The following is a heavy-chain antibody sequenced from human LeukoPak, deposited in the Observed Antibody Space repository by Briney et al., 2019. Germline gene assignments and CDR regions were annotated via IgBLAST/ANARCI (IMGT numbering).Heavy chain of an antibody. Sequence: PGGSLRLSCAASGFTLITYWMTWVRQAPGKGLEWVANINQDGSEKYYVGSVKGRFTISRDNAKTSLYLQMISLRAEDTAVYYCARHLSGVTGYTYGRGIDYWGQGTLVTVSS. D-gene: IGHD5-18*01. CDR2: INQDGSEK. J-gene: IGHJ4*02. CDR1: GFTLITYW. V-gene: IGHV3-7*01. CDR3: ARHLSGVTGYTYGRGIDY.